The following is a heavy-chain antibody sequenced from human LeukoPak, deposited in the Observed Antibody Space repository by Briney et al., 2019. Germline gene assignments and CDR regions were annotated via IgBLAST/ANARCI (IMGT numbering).Heavy chain of an antibody. Sequence: ASVKVSFKSSGYTFTTYGITWVRQAPGQGLEWMGWVSAYSGDTDYAQSLQGRVTMTTDTSTSTAYMELTTLRSDDTAVYYCARVWYDSGNHLYFYYGLDVWGQGTTVTVSS. V-gene: IGHV1-18*01. CDR1: GYTFTTYG. J-gene: IGHJ6*02. CDR2: VSAYSGDT. CDR3: ARVWYDSGNHLYFYYGLDV. D-gene: IGHD3-22*01.